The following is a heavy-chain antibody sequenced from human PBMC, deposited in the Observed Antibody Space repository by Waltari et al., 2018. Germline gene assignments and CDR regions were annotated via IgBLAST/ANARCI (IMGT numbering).Heavy chain of an antibody. Sequence: QVQLQQWGAGLLKPSETLSLPCAVYGGSLRGSSWSWIRQPPGKGLEWIGEINHSGSTNYNPSLKSRVTISVDTSKNQFSLKLSSVTAADTAVYYCATANWGPFDYWGQGTLVTVSS. J-gene: IGHJ4*02. D-gene: IGHD7-27*01. CDR3: ATANWGPFDY. CDR1: GGSLRGSS. CDR2: INHSGST. V-gene: IGHV4-34*01.